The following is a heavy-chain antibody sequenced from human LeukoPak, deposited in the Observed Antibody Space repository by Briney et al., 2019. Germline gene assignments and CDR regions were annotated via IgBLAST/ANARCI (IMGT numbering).Heavy chain of an antibody. CDR1: GFTFSSYA. V-gene: IGHV3-66*01. J-gene: IGHJ4*02. D-gene: IGHD3-9*01. CDR3: ARDRYDILTGRSWGY. CDR2: IYSGGST. Sequence: GGSLRLSCAASGFTFSSYAMSWVRQAPGKGLEWVSVIYSGGSTYYADSVKGRFTISRDNSKNTLYLQMNSLRAEDTAVYYCARDRYDILTGRSWGYWGQGTLVTVSS.